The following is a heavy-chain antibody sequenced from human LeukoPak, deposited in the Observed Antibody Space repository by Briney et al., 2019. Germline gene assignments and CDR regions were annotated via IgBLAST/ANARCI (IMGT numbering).Heavy chain of an antibody. V-gene: IGHV3-33*08. CDR2: IWYDGSNK. CDR1: GFTFSSYA. Sequence: GGSLGLSCAAPGFTFSSYAMSWVRQAPGKGLEWVAVIWYDGSNKYYADSVKGRFTISRDNSKNTLYLQMNSLRAEDTAVYYCARMMGTFIDYWGQGTLVTVSS. D-gene: IGHD7-27*01. CDR3: ARMMGTFIDY. J-gene: IGHJ4*02.